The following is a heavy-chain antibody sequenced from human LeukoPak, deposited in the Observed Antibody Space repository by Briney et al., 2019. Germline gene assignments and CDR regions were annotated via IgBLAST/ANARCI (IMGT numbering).Heavy chain of an antibody. D-gene: IGHD7-27*01. CDR2: IRSNAYGGTT. CDR1: KFNIRNYG. CDR3: TRATGDRDYYYYYYMDV. J-gene: IGHJ6*03. V-gene: IGHV3-49*04. Sequence: GGSLRLSCTTPKFNIRNYGLTWVRQAPGKGLEWVGFIRSNAYGGTTEYAASVKGRFTISRDDSKSIAYLQMNSLKTEDTAVYYCTRATGDRDYYYYYYMDVWGKGTTVTVSS.